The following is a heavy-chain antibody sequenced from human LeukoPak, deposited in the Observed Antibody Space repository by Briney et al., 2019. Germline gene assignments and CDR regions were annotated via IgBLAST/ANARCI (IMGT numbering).Heavy chain of an antibody. CDR2: ISPNSGGK. Sequence: ASVKVSCKASGYNLTGYYTHRVRQSPGQGLEWMGRISPNSGGKKYAQKFRGRVTMTRDTSISTAYMELSRLRSDDTAVYYCARDFSSGWYPKDVFDIWGQGTMVTVSS. CDR1: GYNLTGYY. V-gene: IGHV1-2*06. J-gene: IGHJ3*02. D-gene: IGHD6-19*01. CDR3: ARDFSSGWYPKDVFDI.